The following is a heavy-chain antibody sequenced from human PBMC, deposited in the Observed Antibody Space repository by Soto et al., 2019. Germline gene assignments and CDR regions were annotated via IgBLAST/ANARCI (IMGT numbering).Heavy chain of an antibody. J-gene: IGHJ6*03. CDR2: IWYDGSNK. CDR3: ARDGNDILTGYHREGYYYYYMDV. Sequence: GGSLRLSCAASGFTFSSYGMHWVRQAPGKGLEWVAVIWYDGSNKYYADSVKGRFTISRDNSKNTLYLQMNSLRAEDTAVYYCARDGNDILTGYHREGYYYYYMDVWGKGTTVTVSS. V-gene: IGHV3-33*01. D-gene: IGHD3-9*01. CDR1: GFTFSSYG.